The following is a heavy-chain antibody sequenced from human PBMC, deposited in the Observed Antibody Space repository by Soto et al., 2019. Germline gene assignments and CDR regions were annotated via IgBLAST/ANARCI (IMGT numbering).Heavy chain of an antibody. Sequence: ASVKGSCKASGYTFTSYAMRWVRQAPGQRLEWMGWINADNGNTKYSQKFQGRVTITTDTSASTAYMELSSLTSDDTAIYYCAIFCSGGSCYEGGIYYYDMDVWGQGTTVTVSS. V-gene: IGHV1-3*01. D-gene: IGHD2-15*01. CDR2: INADNGNT. CDR1: GYTFTSYA. CDR3: AIFCSGGSCYEGGIYYYDMDV. J-gene: IGHJ6*02.